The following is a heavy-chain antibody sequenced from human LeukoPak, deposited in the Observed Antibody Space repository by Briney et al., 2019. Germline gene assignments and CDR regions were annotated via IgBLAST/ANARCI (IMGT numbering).Heavy chain of an antibody. J-gene: IGHJ4*02. Sequence: PSETLSLTCTVSGGSISSYYWTWIRQPAGKGLEWVGRMYISGETNYNPSLKNRATLSLDTSKIQFSLKLRSVTAADTAVYYCARMMGATGHFDYWGQGTLVTVSS. CDR3: ARMMGATGHFDY. CDR1: GGSISSYY. V-gene: IGHV4-4*07. CDR2: MYISGET. D-gene: IGHD1-26*01.